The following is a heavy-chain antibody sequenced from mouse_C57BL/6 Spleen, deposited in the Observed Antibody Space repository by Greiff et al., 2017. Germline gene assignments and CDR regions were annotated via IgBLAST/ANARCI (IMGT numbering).Heavy chain of an antibody. Sequence: EVKLMESEGGLVQPGRSMKLSCTASGFTFSVYCMAWVRQVPEKGLEWVANINYVGSCTYYLDTLKRRFIISRDNAKNILYLQMSSLKSEDTATYYCARVIIRSDWDFDDWGTGTTVTVSS. CDR2: INYVGSCT. CDR3: ARVIIRSDWDFDD. V-gene: IGHV5-16*01. J-gene: IGHJ1*03. CDR1: GFTFSVYC. D-gene: IGHD2-14*01.